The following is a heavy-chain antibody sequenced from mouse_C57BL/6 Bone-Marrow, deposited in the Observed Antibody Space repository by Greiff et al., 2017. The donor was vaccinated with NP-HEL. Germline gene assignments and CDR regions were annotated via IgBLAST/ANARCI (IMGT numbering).Heavy chain of an antibody. Sequence: EVQLQQSGAELVKPGASVKLSCTASGFNIKDYYMHWVKQRTEQGLEWIGRIDPEDGETKYAPKFQGKATITADTSSNTAYLQLSSLTSEDTAVYYCAPSTMVTTREYYYAMDYWGQGTSVTVSS. J-gene: IGHJ4*01. V-gene: IGHV14-2*01. CDR2: IDPEDGET. CDR1: GFNIKDYY. D-gene: IGHD2-2*01. CDR3: APSTMVTTREYYYAMDY.